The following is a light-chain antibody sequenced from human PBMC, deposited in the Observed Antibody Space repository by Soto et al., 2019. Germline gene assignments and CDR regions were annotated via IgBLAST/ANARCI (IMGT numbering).Light chain of an antibody. CDR2: GAS. CDR3: QQYHSFPLT. J-gene: IGKJ4*01. CDR1: QNIDFF. Sequence: DIQMTQSPSTLSASVGDRVTITCRASQNIDFFLAWYQQKPGKAPKLLIYGASNLESGVPSTFSGSGAGTEFTLTISSLQPDDFATYVCQQYHSFPLTFGGGTTVEIK. V-gene: IGKV1-5*01.